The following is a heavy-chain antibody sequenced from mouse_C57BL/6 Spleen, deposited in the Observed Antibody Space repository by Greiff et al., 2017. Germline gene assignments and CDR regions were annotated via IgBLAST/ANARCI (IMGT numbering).Heavy chain of an antibody. D-gene: IGHD4-1*01. CDR3: ARHWDENYFDY. Sequence: DVKLVESGGGLVKPGGSLKLSCAASGFTFSDYGMHWVRQAPEKGLEWVAYISSGSSTIYYADTVKGRFTISRDNAKNTLFLQMTSLRSEDTAMYYCARHWDENYFDYWGQGTTLTVSS. CDR1: GFTFSDYG. J-gene: IGHJ2*01. CDR2: ISSGSSTI. V-gene: IGHV5-17*01.